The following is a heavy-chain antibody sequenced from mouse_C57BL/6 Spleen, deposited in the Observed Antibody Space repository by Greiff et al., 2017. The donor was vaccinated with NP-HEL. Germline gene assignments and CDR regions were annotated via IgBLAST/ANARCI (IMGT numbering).Heavy chain of an antibody. J-gene: IGHJ3*01. Sequence: EVQLQQSGPELVKPGASVKISCKASGYTFTDYYMNWVKQSHGKSLEWIGDINPNNGGTSYNQKFKGKATLTVDKSSSTAYMELRSLTSEDSAVYYCARTGTTAWLAYWGQGTLVTVSA. CDR3: ARTGTTAWLAY. CDR2: INPNNGGT. CDR1: GYTFTDYY. V-gene: IGHV1-26*01. D-gene: IGHD4-1*01.